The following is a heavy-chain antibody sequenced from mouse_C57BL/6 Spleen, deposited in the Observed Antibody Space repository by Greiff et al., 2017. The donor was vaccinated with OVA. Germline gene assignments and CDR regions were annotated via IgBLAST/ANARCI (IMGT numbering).Heavy chain of an antibody. CDR2: INPGSGGT. J-gene: IGHJ1*03. CDR1: GYAFTNYL. CDR3: ARDGTGTGYFDV. Sequence: VQLQQSGAELVRPGTSVKVSCKASGYAFTNYLIEWVKQRPGQGLEWIGVINPGSGGTNYNEKFKGKATLTADKSSSTAYMQLSSLTSEDSAVYFCARDGTGTGYFDVWGTGTTVTVSS. V-gene: IGHV1-54*01. D-gene: IGHD4-1*01.